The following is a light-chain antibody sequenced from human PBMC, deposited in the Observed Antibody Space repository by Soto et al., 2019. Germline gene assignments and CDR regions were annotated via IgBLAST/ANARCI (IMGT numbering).Light chain of an antibody. Sequence: EIVWTQSPGTLSLSQGERATLSCRASQSISSSYLAWYQQKPGQAPRLLIYGASSRAVGIPDNFSGSGSGTDFTLTISRLEPEDFAVYYCQQYGTSPWTFGQGTKVEIK. CDR3: QQYGTSPWT. V-gene: IGKV3-20*01. CDR2: GAS. J-gene: IGKJ1*01. CDR1: QSISSSY.